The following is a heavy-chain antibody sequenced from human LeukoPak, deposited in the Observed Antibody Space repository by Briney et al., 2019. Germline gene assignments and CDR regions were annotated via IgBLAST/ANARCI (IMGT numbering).Heavy chain of an antibody. CDR2: IYTSGST. Sequence: SETLSLTCTVSGGSISSYYWSWIRQPAGKGLEWIGRIYTSGSTNYNPSLKSRVTMSVDTSKNQFSLKLSSVTAADTAVYYCARVTMARGVTYVFDYWGQGTLVTVSS. CDR3: ARVTMARGVTYVFDY. CDR1: GGSISSYY. J-gene: IGHJ4*02. V-gene: IGHV4-4*07. D-gene: IGHD3-10*01.